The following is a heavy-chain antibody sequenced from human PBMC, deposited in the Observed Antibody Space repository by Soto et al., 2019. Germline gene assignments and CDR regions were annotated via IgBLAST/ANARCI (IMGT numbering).Heavy chain of an antibody. Sequence: GPTLVNPTQSVTLTCTFSGFSLITSGMCVSWIRQPPGKALEWLARIDWDDDKYYSTSLKTRLTISKDTSKNQVVLTMTNMDPVDTATYYCARINNYLTGYYDYWGQGALVTVSS. CDR2: IDWDDDK. D-gene: IGHD3-9*01. CDR3: ARINNYLTGYYDY. J-gene: IGHJ4*02. CDR1: GFSLITSGMC. V-gene: IGHV2-70*11.